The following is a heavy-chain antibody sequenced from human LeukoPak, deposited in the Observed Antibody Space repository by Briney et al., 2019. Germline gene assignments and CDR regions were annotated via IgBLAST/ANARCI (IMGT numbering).Heavy chain of an antibody. CDR2: ISSSSSYI. Sequence: GGSLRLSCAASGFTFSSYSMNWVRQAPGKGLEWVSSISSSSSYIYYADSVKGRFTISRDNAKNSLYLQMNSLRAEDTAVYYCARCPCDSSGYVAFDIWGQGTMVTVSS. D-gene: IGHD3-22*01. CDR3: ARCPCDSSGYVAFDI. J-gene: IGHJ3*02. V-gene: IGHV3-21*01. CDR1: GFTFSSYS.